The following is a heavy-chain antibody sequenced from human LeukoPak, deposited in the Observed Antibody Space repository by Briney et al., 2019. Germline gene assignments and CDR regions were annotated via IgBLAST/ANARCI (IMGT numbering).Heavy chain of an antibody. V-gene: IGHV4-39*01. CDR2: VYYTGGT. Sequence: AETLCLTCTVSGGSISSSSHFWDWIRQPPGEGLEWIGNVYYTGGTDYNPSLRSRFTMSVDTSKNQFSLKVNSVTAADTAIYYCARHVAYGPLEIWGQGILVTVSS. J-gene: IGHJ3*02. D-gene: IGHD3-10*01. CDR3: ARHVAYGPLEI. CDR1: GGSISSSSHF.